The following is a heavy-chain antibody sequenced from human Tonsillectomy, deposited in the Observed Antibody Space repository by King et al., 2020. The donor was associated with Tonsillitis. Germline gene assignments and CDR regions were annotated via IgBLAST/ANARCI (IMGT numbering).Heavy chain of an antibody. J-gene: IGHJ6*02. D-gene: IGHD4-17*01. CDR2: FSISSSTI. CDR1: GFPFSSNG. V-gene: IGHV3-48*01. Sequence: VQLVESGGGLVQPGGSLKLSCEAPGFPFSSNGMNWVRQAPGKGLEWVSSFSISSSTIYYADSVKGRFTISRDNAKNSRYLQMNSLRAEDTAVYYCARDDYGDYGDYYYYGMDVWGQGTTVTVSS. CDR3: ARDDYGDYGDYYYYGMDV.